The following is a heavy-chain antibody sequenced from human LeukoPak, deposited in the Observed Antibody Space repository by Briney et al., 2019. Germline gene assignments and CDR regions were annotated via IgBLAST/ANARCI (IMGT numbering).Heavy chain of an antibody. V-gene: IGHV1-69*05. Sequence: SVKVSCKASGGTFSSYAISWVRQAPGQGLEWMGRIIPIFGAATYAQQFQGRVTITTDESTSTAYMELSSLRSEDTAVYYCARDSDWNYERPYYMDVWGKGTTVTVSS. J-gene: IGHJ6*03. CDR3: ARDSDWNYERPYYMDV. D-gene: IGHD1-7*01. CDR2: IIPIFGAA. CDR1: GGTFSSYA.